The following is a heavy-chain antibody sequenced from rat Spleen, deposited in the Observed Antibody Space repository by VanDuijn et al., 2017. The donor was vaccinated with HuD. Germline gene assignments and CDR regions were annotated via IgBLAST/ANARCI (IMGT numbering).Heavy chain of an antibody. CDR1: GFTFRDYA. J-gene: IGHJ3*01. V-gene: IGHV5-17*01. CDR2: IGYDGGNT. Sequence: EVQLVESDGGLVQPGRSLKLSCAASGFTFRDYAMAWVRQAPTKGLEWVASIGYDGGNTYYRDSVKGRFTISRDNAKSTLYLQMVSLRSEDTATYYCARSRYYYDGSYYLNWFAYWGQGTLVTVSS. D-gene: IGHD1-12*02. CDR3: ARSRYYYDGSYYLNWFAY.